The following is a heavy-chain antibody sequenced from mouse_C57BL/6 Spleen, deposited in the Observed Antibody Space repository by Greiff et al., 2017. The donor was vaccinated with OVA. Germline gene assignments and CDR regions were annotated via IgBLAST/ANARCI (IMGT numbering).Heavy chain of an antibody. CDR3: ARAHYYGSSENWYFDV. Sequence: VQLQQPGAELVQPGASVKMSCKASGYTFTSYWITWVKQRPGQGLEWIGDIYPGSGSTNYNEKFKSKATLTVDTSSSTAYMQLSSLTSEDSAVYYCARAHYYGSSENWYFDVWGTGTTVTVSS. CDR2: IYPGSGST. D-gene: IGHD1-1*01. J-gene: IGHJ1*03. CDR1: GYTFTSYW. V-gene: IGHV1-55*01.